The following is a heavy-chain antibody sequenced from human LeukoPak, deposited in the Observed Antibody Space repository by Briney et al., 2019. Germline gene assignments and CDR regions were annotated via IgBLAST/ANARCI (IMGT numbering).Heavy chain of an antibody. CDR1: GFTFSGYD. V-gene: IGHV3-11*06. CDR2: MISSSVK. Sequence: GGSLRLSCAGSGFTFSGYDMIWIRQAPGKGLEWVAHMISSSVKYTRYAESVKGRFTISRDNAKNTVYLEMDSLTTNDTALYYCARGGRNDLRSWFDPWGQGTLVTVSS. J-gene: IGHJ5*02. D-gene: IGHD1-14*01. CDR3: ARGGRNDLRSWFDP.